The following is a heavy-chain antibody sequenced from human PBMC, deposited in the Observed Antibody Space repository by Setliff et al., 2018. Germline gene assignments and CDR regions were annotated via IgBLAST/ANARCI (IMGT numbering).Heavy chain of an antibody. J-gene: IGHJ5*02. CDR3: ARIIPAAPHKINWFDP. D-gene: IGHD6-13*01. V-gene: IGHV4-4*07. CDR2: IYTSGST. CDR1: GGSISSYY. Sequence: SETLSLTCTVSGGSISSYYWSWIRQPAGKGLEWIGRIYTSGSTNYNPSLKSRVTISVDTSKNQVSLKLNSMTDADTAVYYCARIIPAAPHKINWFDPWGQGTLVTVSS.